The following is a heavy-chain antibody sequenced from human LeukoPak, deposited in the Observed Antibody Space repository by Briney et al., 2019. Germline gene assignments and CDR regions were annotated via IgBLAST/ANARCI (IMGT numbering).Heavy chain of an antibody. CDR2: IYPGDSDT. CDR3: VRFGLTSSLDY. D-gene: IGHD6-13*01. CDR1: GYRLTNNW. V-gene: IGHV5-51*01. Sequence: TRGESLKISCKISGYRLTNNWIGWVRQVPGKGMEWMGLIYPGDSDTRYSPSFQGQVTFSVDASISTAYLQLSGLRASDTAIYYCVRFGLTSSLDYWGQGTLVTVSS. J-gene: IGHJ4*02.